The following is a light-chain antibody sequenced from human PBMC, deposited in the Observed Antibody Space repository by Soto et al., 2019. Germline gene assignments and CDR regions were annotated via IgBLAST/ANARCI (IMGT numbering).Light chain of an antibody. CDR3: QTWGTGYVV. CDR2: VNSGGSH. V-gene: IGLV4-69*01. J-gene: IGLJ2*01. CDR1: SGHSSYD. Sequence: QLVLTQSPSASASLGASVKLTCTLSSGHSSYDIAWHQQQPDKGPRFLMTVNSGGSHNKGVGIPDRFSGSSSGAERYLTISSLQSADEADYYCQTWGTGYVVFGGGTKLTVL.